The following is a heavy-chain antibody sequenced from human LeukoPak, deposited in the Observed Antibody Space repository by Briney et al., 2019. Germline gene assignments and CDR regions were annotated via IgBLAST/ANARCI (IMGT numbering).Heavy chain of an antibody. CDR2: IDPSDSYT. CDR1: GYSFSSYW. V-gene: IGHV5-10-1*01. J-gene: IGHJ4*02. D-gene: IGHD5-18*01. CDR3: ARRGTAMAHFDY. Sequence: GESLKISCKGSGYSFSSYWIDWVRQMPGKGMEWMGRIDPSDSYTNYSPSFQGHVTISADKSISTAYLQWSSLKASDTAMYYCARRGTAMAHFDYWGQGTLVTVSS.